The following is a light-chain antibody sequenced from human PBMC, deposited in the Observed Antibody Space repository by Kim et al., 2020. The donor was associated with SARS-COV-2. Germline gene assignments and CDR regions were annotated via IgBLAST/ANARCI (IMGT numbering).Light chain of an antibody. CDR2: GAS. J-gene: IGKJ4*01. CDR1: QSVSSNY. Sequence: EIVLTQSPGTLSLSPGERATLSCRASQSVSSNYLAWYQQKPGQAPRLLIYGASSRATGIPDRFSGSGSGTDFTLTISRLEPEDFAVYYCQQDGRSPLSFGGGTKVDIK. CDR3: QQDGRSPLS. V-gene: IGKV3-20*01.